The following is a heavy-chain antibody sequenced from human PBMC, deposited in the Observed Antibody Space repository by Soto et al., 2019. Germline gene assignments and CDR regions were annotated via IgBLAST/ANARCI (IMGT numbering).Heavy chain of an antibody. CDR3: ARDDFWSGYFFDY. J-gene: IGHJ4*02. CDR2: IYYSGST. Sequence: LSLTCTVSGGSISSSSYYWGWIRQPPGKGLEWIGSIYYSGSTYYNPSLKSRVTISVDTSKNQFSLKLSSVTAADTAVYYCARDDFWSGYFFDYWGQGTLVTVSS. D-gene: IGHD3-3*01. CDR1: GGSISSSSYY. V-gene: IGHV4-39*02.